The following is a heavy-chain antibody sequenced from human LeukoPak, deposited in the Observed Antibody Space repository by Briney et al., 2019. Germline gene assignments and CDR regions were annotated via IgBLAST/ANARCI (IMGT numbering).Heavy chain of an antibody. Sequence: GSLRLSCVASGFTVSSNYMSWVRQAPGKGLEWVSVIYSCGSTYYADSVKGRFTTSRDNSKNTLFLQMTSLRVEDTAVYYCAREDSSSSGIIDYWGQGTLVTVSS. D-gene: IGHD6-6*01. J-gene: IGHJ4*02. V-gene: IGHV3-66*01. CDR3: AREDSSSSGIIDY. CDR1: GFTVSSNY. CDR2: IYSCGST.